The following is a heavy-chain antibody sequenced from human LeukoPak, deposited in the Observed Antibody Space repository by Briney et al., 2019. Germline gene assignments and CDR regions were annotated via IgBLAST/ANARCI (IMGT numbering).Heavy chain of an antibody. V-gene: IGHV7-4-1*02. J-gene: IGHJ4*02. CDR2: INTITGNP. CDR3: ARDKNWYLFDY. Sequence: ASVKVSCKASGGTFSSYAISWVRQAPGQGLEWMGWINTITGNPTYAQGFTGRFVFSLDTSVSTAYLQINSLKAEDTAVYYCARDKNWYLFDYWGQGTLVTVSS. D-gene: IGHD6-13*01. CDR1: GGTFSSYA.